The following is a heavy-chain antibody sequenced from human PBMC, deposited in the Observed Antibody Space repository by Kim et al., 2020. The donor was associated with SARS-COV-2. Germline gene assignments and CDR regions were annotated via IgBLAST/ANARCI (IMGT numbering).Heavy chain of an antibody. J-gene: IGHJ3*01. CDR1: GFTLTKYG. Sequence: GGSLRLSCEASGFTLTKYGMHWVRQAPGTGLERVAFVSYDGSVKYYGETVKGRFTISRDTSKNTLFLQMVSQSNEDTAVYYCTRGAASGNDALGLWGQGSLVTVSS. CDR2: VSYDGSVK. D-gene: IGHD6-25*01. CDR3: TRGAASGNDALGL. V-gene: IGHV3-30*03.